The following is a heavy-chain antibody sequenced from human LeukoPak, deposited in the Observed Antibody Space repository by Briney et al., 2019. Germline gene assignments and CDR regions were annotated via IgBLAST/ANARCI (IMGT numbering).Heavy chain of an antibody. J-gene: IGHJ3*02. CDR1: GGSISSSSYY. V-gene: IGHV4-39*07. CDR3: ARGPYSYDSSGAFDI. CDR2: IYYSGST. D-gene: IGHD3-22*01. Sequence: SETLSLTCTVSGGSISSSSYYWGWIRQPPGKWLEWMGSIYYSGSTYYNPSLKSRVTISVDTSKNQFSLKLSSVTAADTAVYFCARGPYSYDSSGAFDIWGQGTMVTVSS.